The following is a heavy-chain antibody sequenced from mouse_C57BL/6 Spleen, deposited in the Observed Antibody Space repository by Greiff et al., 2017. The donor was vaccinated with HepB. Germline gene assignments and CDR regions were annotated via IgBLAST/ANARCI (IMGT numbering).Heavy chain of an antibody. V-gene: IGHV5-6*02. J-gene: IGHJ4*01. CDR1: GFTFSSYG. CDR3: ARLEGMDY. CDR2: ISSGGSYT. Sequence: EVMLVESGGDLVKPGGSLKLSCAASGFTFSSYGMSWVRQTPDKRLEWVATISSGGSYTYYPDSVKGRFTISRDNAKNTLYLQMSSLKSEDTAMYYCARLEGMDYWGQGTSVTVSS.